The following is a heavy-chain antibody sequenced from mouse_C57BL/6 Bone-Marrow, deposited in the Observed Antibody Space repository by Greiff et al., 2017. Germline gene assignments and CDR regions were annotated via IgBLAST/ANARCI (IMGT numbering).Heavy chain of an antibody. V-gene: IGHV1-19*01. CDR2: INPYNGGT. CDR3: AREGYYGSSIDY. D-gene: IGHD1-1*01. J-gene: IGHJ2*01. CDR1: GYTFTDYY. Sequence: EVQLKESGPVLVKPGASVKMSCKSSGYTFTDYYMNWVKQSHGKSLEWIGVINPYNGGTSYNQKFKGKATLTVDKSSSTAYMELNSLTSEDSAVYYCAREGYYGSSIDYWGQGTTLTVSS.